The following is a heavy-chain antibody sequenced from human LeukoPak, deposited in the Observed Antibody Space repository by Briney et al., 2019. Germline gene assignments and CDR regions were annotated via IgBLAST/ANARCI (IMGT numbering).Heavy chain of an antibody. D-gene: IGHD1-26*01. CDR3: ARAAYSGSYHSDY. J-gene: IGHJ4*02. V-gene: IGHV4-61*01. CDR1: GGSVNSGSYY. Sequence: SETLSLTCTVSGGSVNSGSYYWNWIRKPPGKGLEWIGYIYYSGSTNYNPSLKSRVTISVDTSKNQFSLKLSSVTAADTAVYYCARAAYSGSYHSDYWGQGTLVTVSS. CDR2: IYYSGST.